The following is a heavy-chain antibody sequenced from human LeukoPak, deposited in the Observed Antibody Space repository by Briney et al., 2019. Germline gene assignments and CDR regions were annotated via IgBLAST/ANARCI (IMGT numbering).Heavy chain of an antibody. J-gene: IGHJ4*02. CDR3: AKDRNYYDSSGLRGY. V-gene: IGHV3-23*01. D-gene: IGHD3-22*01. CDR2: ISGSGGST. CDR1: GFTFSSYA. Sequence: PGGSLRLSCAASGFTFSSYAMSWVRQAPGKGLEWVSAISGSGGSTYYADSVKGRFTISRDNSKNTLYLQMNSLRAEDTAVYYCAKDRNYYDSSGLRGYWGQGTLVTVSS.